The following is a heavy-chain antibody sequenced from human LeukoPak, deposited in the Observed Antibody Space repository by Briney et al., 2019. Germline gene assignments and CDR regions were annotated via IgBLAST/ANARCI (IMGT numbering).Heavy chain of an antibody. V-gene: IGHV1-3*03. CDR2: INAANGHT. Sequence: ASVKVSCKTSGYTFTNYAIHWVRQAPGQRFEWMGWINAANGHTKYSQEFQGRVTITRDTSASTAYMELSSLRSEDMAVYYCARCHDYLIDYWGQGTLVTVSS. CDR3: ARCHDYLIDY. D-gene: IGHD3-16*01. J-gene: IGHJ4*02. CDR1: GYTFTNYA.